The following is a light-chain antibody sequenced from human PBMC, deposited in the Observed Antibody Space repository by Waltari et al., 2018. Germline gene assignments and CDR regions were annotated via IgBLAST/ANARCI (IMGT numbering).Light chain of an antibody. Sequence: SWYQQKSGQSSLLVIYQETKRPSGIPERFSGSKSGTAATLTSSGTQAMDEADYYCQAVGTGAWVFGGGTKLTVL. CDR2: QET. V-gene: IGLV3-1*01. J-gene: IGLJ3*02. CDR3: QAVGTGAWV.